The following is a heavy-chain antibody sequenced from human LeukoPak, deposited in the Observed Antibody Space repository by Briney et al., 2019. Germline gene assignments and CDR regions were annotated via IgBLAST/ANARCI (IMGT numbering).Heavy chain of an antibody. D-gene: IGHD2-15*01. CDR1: GFTFSSYG. CDR3: ARADCSGGSCYSDY. Sequence: GGSLRLSCAASGFTFSSYGMPWVRQAPGKGLEWVAVISYDGSNKYYADSVKGRFTISRDNSKNTLYLQMNSLRAEDTAVYYCARADCSGGSCYSDYWGQGTLVTVSS. J-gene: IGHJ4*02. CDR2: ISYDGSNK. V-gene: IGHV3-30*03.